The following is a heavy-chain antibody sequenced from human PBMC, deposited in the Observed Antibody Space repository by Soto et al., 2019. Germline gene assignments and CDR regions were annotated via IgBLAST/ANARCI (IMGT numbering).Heavy chain of an antibody. CDR1: GVTVGNNY. CDR3: ARNVPVTALGY. V-gene: IGHV3-66*01. CDR2: TYSGGDT. J-gene: IGHJ4*02. Sequence: EVRLVESGGGLVQPGGSLRLSCAASGVTVGNNYMSWVRQAPGKGLEWVSVTYSGGDTRYADSVKGRFTMSRDSTKNTVYLQXXXXXAEDTAVYFCARNVPVTALGYWGQGSLVTVSS. D-gene: IGHD4-17*01.